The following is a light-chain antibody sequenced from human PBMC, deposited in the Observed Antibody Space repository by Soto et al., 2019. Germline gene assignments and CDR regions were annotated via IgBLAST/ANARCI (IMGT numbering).Light chain of an antibody. CDR1: QSVSSSY. CDR2: GAS. V-gene: IGKV3D-7*01. CDR3: QQDSNSWT. Sequence: PGERVTLSCRASQSVSSSYFIWYQQKRGQAPRLLTYGASTRATSIPARFSGSGSGTDFTLTIGSLQPEDFALYYCQQDSNSWTFGQGTKVEIK. J-gene: IGKJ1*01.